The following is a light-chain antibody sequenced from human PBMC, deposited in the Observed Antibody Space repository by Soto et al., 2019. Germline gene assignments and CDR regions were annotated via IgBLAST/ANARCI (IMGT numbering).Light chain of an antibody. V-gene: IGLV2-8*01. J-gene: IGLJ3*02. CDR3: SSYAGSNNLP. Sequence: QSALTQPPSASGSPGQSVTISCTGSSSDVGAYNYVSWYQQHPGKAPKLMIYEVTKRPSGVPDRFSCSKSGNTASLTVSGLQAEDEADYYCSSYAGSNNLPFGGGTKLTVL. CDR2: EVT. CDR1: SSDVGAYNY.